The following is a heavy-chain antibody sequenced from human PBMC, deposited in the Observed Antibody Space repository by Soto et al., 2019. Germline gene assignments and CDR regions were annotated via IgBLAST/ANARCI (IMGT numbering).Heavy chain of an antibody. CDR2: MNPNSGNT. D-gene: IGHD4-17*01. J-gene: IGHJ3*02. CDR1: GYTFTSYD. V-gene: IGHV1-8*01. Sequence: ASVKVSCKASGYTFTSYDLNWVRQATGQGLEWMGWMNPNSGNTGYAQKFQGRVTMTRNTSISTAYMELSSLRSEDTAVYYCASDYGDRDAFDIWGQGTMVTVSS. CDR3: ASDYGDRDAFDI.